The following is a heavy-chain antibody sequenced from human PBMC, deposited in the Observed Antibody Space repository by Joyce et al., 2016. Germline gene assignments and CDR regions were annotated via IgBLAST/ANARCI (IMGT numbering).Heavy chain of an antibody. Sequence: QVQLQESGPGLVKPSGTLSLTCAVSGDSVSSVHWWSWVRQSPGKGLEWIGEIHQSGTTKYNPSLQTRVTISLDKSKNHFSLKLNSVTAADTAIYYCARVTFLEASGHYYYGLDVWGRGTTVTVSS. CDR1: GDSVSSVHW. J-gene: IGHJ6*02. V-gene: IGHV4-4*02. CDR3: ARVTFLEASGHYYYGLDV. D-gene: IGHD3-3*02. CDR2: IHQSGTT.